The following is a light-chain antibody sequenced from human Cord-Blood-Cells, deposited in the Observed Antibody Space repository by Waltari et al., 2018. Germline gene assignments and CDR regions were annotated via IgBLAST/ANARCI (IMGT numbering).Light chain of an antibody. CDR1: SSAVGGYNY. CDR3: SSYTSSSTLGV. CDR2: DVS. V-gene: IGLV2-14*01. J-gene: IGLJ3*02. Sequence: QSALPHPAPVSGPPAQPLPTPCPGTSSAVGGYNYVPCYQQRPGKAPKLMIYDVSNRPSGVSNRFSGSKSGNTASLTISGLQAEDEADYYCSSYTSSSTLGVFGGGTKLTVL.